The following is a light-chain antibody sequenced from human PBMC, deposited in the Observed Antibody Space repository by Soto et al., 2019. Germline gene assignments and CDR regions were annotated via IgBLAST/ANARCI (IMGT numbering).Light chain of an antibody. CDR1: QTISSW. CDR2: KAS. V-gene: IGKV1-5*03. Sequence: EIQRSQSPSTLSGSVGDRVTITCRASQTISSWLAWYQQKPGKAPKLLIYKASTLKGGVPSRFSGSGSGTEFTLTISSLQPDDFATYYCQHSNSYTEAFGHGTNVDIK. J-gene: IGKJ3*01. CDR3: QHSNSYTEA.